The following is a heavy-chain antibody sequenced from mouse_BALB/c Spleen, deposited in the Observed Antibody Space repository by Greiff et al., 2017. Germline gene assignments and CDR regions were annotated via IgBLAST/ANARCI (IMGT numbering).Heavy chain of an antibody. D-gene: IGHD4-1*01. CDR2: ILPGSGST. CDR1: GYTFSSYW. V-gene: IGHV1-9*01. Sequence: VMLVESGAELMKPGASVKISCKATGYTFSSYWIEWVKQRPGHGLEWIGEILPGSGSTNYNEKFKGKATFTADTSSNTAYMQLSSLTSEDSAVYYCARRVTGTCYFDYWGQGTTLTVSS. CDR3: ARRVTGTCYFDY. J-gene: IGHJ2*01.